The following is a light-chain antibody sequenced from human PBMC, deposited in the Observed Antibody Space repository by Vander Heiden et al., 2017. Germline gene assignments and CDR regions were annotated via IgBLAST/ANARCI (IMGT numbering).Light chain of an antibody. CDR2: DVS. V-gene: IGLV2-14*03. CDR3: SSYTSSVPYV. Sequence: QSALTQPASVAGSPGPSFTISCTGTSSDVGGYNYVSWYQQHPGKAPKLMIYDVSNRPSGVSNRFSGSKSGKTASLTISGRQAEDEADYYCSSYTSSVPYVFGTGTKVTVL. J-gene: IGLJ1*01. CDR1: SSDVGGYNY.